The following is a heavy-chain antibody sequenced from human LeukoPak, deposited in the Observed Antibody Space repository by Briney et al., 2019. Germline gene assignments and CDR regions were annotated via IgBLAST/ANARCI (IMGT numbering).Heavy chain of an antibody. CDR1: GVSISSSNSY. Sequence: PSETLSLTCTVSGVSISSSNSYWGWIRQPPRKGLEWIGSIYYSGNTYYNASLKSQVSISIDTSKNRFSLKLTSVTAADTAVYYCARCRDYDSSGCDYWGQGTLVTVSS. CDR3: ARCRDYDSSGCDY. J-gene: IGHJ4*02. V-gene: IGHV4-39*01. D-gene: IGHD3-22*01. CDR2: IYYSGNT.